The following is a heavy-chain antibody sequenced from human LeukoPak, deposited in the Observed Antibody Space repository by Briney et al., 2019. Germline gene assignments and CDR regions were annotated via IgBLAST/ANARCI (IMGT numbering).Heavy chain of an antibody. J-gene: IGHJ4*02. V-gene: IGHV3-7*03. CDR2: IKEDGSKT. Sequence: PGGSLRLSCAASGFTFRSYWMSWVRQVPGKGLQWVANIKEDGSKTYYVDSVKGRFTISRDNAKNSLCLEMNSLRADDMAVYYCARDYANIVDYWGQGTLVTVSS. CDR1: GFTFRSYW. D-gene: IGHD3-16*01. CDR3: ARDYANIVDY.